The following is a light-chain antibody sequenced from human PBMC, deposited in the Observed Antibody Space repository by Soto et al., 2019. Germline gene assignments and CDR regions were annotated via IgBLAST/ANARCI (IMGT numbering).Light chain of an antibody. CDR1: QGISNF. CDR3: LLYFSPDRYT. Sequence: LTQSPSSLSASVGDRVTITCRASQGISNFLAWYQQKPGQAPRLLIYGASTRATGIPDRFSGSGSDTDFSLTIRRLDPEDFAMYYCLLYFSPDRYTFGPGTKVQIK. V-gene: IGKV3-20*01. J-gene: IGKJ2*01. CDR2: GAS.